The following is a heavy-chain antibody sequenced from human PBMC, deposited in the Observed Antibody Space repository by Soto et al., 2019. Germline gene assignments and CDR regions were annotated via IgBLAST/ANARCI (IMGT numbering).Heavy chain of an antibody. V-gene: IGHV3-30*18. CDR1: GFTFSSYG. CDR3: AKGSGGYRPYYFDF. J-gene: IGHJ4*02. D-gene: IGHD3-22*01. Sequence: PGGSLRLSCAASGFTFSSYGMHWVRQAPGKGLEWVAVISYDGSNKYYADSVKGRFTISRDNSKNILYLEMNSLRVDDTAVYYCAKGSGGYRPYYFDFWGQGTPVTVSS. CDR2: ISYDGSNK.